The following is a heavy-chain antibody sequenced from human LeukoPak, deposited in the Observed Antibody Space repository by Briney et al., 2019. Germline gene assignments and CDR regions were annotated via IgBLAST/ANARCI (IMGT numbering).Heavy chain of an antibody. V-gene: IGHV2-5*02. Sequence: TXXLTGTFSGCARRTGGGGVGWIRQPPGKALEWLPLSYWDEDKRYSPSRKSRLTSTKDTSKNQVVLTMTNMDPVDTATYYCAPTYYYGSGSLGPWGQGTLVTVSS. CDR2: SYWDEDK. CDR1: GCARRTGGGG. CDR3: APTYYYGSGSLGP. D-gene: IGHD3-10*01. J-gene: IGHJ5*02.